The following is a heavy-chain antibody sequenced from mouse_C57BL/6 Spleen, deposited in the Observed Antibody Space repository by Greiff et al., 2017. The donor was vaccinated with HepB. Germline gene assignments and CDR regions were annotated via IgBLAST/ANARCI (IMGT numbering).Heavy chain of an antibody. D-gene: IGHD1-1*01. Sequence: VQLQQSGAELVRPGASVKLSCTASGFNIKDYYMHWVKQRPEQGLEWIGRIDPEDGDTEYAPKFQGKATMTADTSSKTAYLQLSSLTSEDTAVYYCTAITTVVARHWGQGTTLTVSS. CDR3: TAITTVVARH. CDR2: IDPEDGDT. V-gene: IGHV14-1*01. CDR1: GFNIKDYY. J-gene: IGHJ2*01.